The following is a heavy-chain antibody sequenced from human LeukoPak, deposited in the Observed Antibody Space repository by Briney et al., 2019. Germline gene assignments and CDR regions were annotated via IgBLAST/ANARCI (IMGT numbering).Heavy chain of an antibody. Sequence: ASVKVSCKASGHTFISYDINWVRQATGQGLEWMAYMNPNSGKTGYAQTFQGRVTITWNTSINTAYMELSSLRSDDTALYYCAREGFDVWGQGTVVTVSS. J-gene: IGHJ3*01. CDR1: GHTFISYD. V-gene: IGHV1-8*03. CDR3: AREGFDV. CDR2: MNPNSGKT.